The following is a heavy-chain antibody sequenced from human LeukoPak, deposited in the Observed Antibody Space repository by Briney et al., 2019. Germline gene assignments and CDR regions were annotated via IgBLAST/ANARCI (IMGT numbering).Heavy chain of an antibody. CDR2: ISYSGST. V-gene: IGHV4-59*01. D-gene: IGHD3-22*01. Sequence: SETLSLTCTVSGGSISSYYWSWIRQPPGKGLEWIGYISYSGSTNYNPSLKSRDTISVDTSKNQFSLKLSSVTAADTAMYYCARSSSAHYYDSSGYLPSRFDCWGQGTLVTVSS. CDR1: GGSISSYY. J-gene: IGHJ4*02. CDR3: ARSSSAHYYDSSGYLPSRFDC.